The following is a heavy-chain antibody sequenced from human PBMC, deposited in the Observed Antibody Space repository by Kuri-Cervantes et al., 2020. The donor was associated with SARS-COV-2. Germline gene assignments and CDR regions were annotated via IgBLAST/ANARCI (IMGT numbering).Heavy chain of an antibody. CDR2: ISAYNGNT. Sequence: ASVKVSCKASGYTFTSYGISWVRQAPGQGLEWMGWISAYNGNTNYAQKLQGRVTMTTDTSTSTAYMELRSLRSDDTAVYYCARQMMSSITIFGVVITRNWFDPWGQGTLVTCYS. V-gene: IGHV1-18*01. CDR1: GYTFTSYG. CDR3: ARQMMSSITIFGVVITRNWFDP. D-gene: IGHD3-3*01. J-gene: IGHJ5*02.